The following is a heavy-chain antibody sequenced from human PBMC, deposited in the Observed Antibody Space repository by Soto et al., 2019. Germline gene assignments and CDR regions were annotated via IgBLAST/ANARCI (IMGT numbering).Heavy chain of an antibody. D-gene: IGHD2-2*01. CDR3: ARDIEDQLLLHYYYGMDV. J-gene: IGHJ6*02. V-gene: IGHV3-30-3*01. Sequence: GGSLRLSCAASGFTFSSYAMHWVRQAPGKGLEWVAVISYDGSNKYYADSVKGRFTIPRDNSKNTLYLQMNSLRAEDTAVYYCARDIEDQLLLHYYYGMDVWGQGTTVTVSS. CDR1: GFTFSSYA. CDR2: ISYDGSNK.